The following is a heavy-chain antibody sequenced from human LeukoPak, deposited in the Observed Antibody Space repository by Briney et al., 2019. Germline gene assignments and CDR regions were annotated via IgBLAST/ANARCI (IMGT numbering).Heavy chain of an antibody. J-gene: IGHJ6*03. Sequence: PGESLRLSCAASGFTFSSYAMSWVRQAPGKGLEWVAVIWYGGSNKYYADSVKGRFTISRDNSKNTLYLQMNSLRAEDTAVYYCAKDRGSSHYYYMDVWGKGTTVTVSS. CDR3: AKDRGSSHYYYMDV. CDR2: IWYGGSNK. D-gene: IGHD1-26*01. V-gene: IGHV3-30*02. CDR1: GFTFSSYA.